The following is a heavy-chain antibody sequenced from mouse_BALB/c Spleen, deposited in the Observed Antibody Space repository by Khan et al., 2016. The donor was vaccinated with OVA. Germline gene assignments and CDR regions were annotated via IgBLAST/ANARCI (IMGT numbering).Heavy chain of an antibody. CDR1: GYSITSDYA. J-gene: IGHJ2*01. CDR2: ISYSGNT. D-gene: IGHD2-10*02. V-gene: IGHV3-2*02. CDR3: ARVYGGDFDY. Sequence: VQLKESGPGLVKPSQSLSLTCTVTGYSITSDYAWNWIRQFPGNKLEWMGYISYSGNTNYNPSPKSRISITRDKSKNQFFLQLNSVTTEDTATYYWARVYGGDFDYWGQGTTLTVSS.